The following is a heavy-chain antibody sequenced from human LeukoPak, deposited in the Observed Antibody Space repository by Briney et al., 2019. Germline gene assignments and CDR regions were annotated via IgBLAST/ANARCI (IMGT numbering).Heavy chain of an antibody. CDR3: AKSSSSNWYFYFDY. D-gene: IGHD6-13*01. V-gene: IGHV3-23*01. Sequence: GGSLRLSCAASGFIFSSYWMHWVRHAPGKGLAWVSVITGTGSSTYYADSVKGRFTISRDNSKNTVSLQMNSLRAEDTAVYYCAKSSSSNWYFYFDYWGQGTLVTVSS. CDR1: GFIFSSYW. J-gene: IGHJ4*02. CDR2: ITGTGSST.